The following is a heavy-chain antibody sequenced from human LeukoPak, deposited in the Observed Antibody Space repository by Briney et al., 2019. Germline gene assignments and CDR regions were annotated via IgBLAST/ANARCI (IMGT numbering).Heavy chain of an antibody. J-gene: IGHJ4*02. D-gene: IGHD3-10*01. Sequence: SETLSLTGTVSGGSISSYYWSWIRQPPGKGLEWIGYIYYSGSTNYNPSLKSRVTISVDTSKNQFSLKLSSVTAADTAVYYCARYEASGWSGVYWGQGTLVTVSS. CDR2: IYYSGST. V-gene: IGHV4-59*01. CDR3: ARYEASGWSGVY. CDR1: GGSISSYY.